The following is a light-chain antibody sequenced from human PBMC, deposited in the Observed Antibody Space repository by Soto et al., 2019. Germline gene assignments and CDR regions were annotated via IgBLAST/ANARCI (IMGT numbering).Light chain of an antibody. Sequence: DIQMTQSPSSLSASVGDRVTITCRASQSISSYLNWYQQKPGKAPKLLIYAASSLQSGVPSRFSGSGSGTDFTLTISSLQPEDVATYYCQQSLSTLLTFGGGTKVEIK. CDR3: QQSLSTLLT. V-gene: IGKV1-39*01. J-gene: IGKJ4*01. CDR1: QSISSY. CDR2: AAS.